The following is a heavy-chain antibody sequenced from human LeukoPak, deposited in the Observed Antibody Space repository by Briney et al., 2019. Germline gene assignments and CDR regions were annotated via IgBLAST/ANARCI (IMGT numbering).Heavy chain of an antibody. D-gene: IGHD3-10*01. Sequence: PGGSLRLSCAASGFPFGSYAMSWVRQAPGKGLEWVADIKQDGSEKYYVDSIKGRFTISRDNAKNSLYLQMNSLRAEDTAVYYCARGYYYGSGSYLGYWGQGTLVTVSS. V-gene: IGHV3-7*03. CDR3: ARGYYYGSGSYLGY. CDR1: GFPFGSYA. J-gene: IGHJ4*02. CDR2: IKQDGSEK.